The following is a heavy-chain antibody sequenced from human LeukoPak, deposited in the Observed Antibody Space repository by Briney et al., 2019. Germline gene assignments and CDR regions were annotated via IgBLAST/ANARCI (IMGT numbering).Heavy chain of an antibody. CDR3: ARVGNYDSSGLFDY. CDR2: IYYSGST. J-gene: IGHJ4*02. V-gene: IGHV4-31*03. D-gene: IGHD3-22*01. Sequence: SQTLSLTCTVSGGSISRGGYYWSWIRQHPGKGLVWIGYIYYSGSTYYNPSLKSRVTISVDTSKNQFSLKLSSVTAADTAVYYCARVGNYDSSGLFDYWGQGTLVTVSS. CDR1: GGSISRGGYY.